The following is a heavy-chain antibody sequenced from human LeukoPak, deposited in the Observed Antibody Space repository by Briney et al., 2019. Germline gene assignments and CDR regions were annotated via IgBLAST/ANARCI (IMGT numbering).Heavy chain of an antibody. D-gene: IGHD5-12*01. CDR3: ARGGYSGYAGFDP. V-gene: IGHV5-51*01. CDR1: GYTFTSYW. Sequence: GEPLNISCKGSGYTFTSYWVGWVRQMPGKGLEWMGTIYPGDSDTRYSPSFQGQVTISADKSISTAYLQWSSLKASDTAMYYCARGGYSGYAGFDPWGQGTLVTVSS. J-gene: IGHJ5*02. CDR2: IYPGDSDT.